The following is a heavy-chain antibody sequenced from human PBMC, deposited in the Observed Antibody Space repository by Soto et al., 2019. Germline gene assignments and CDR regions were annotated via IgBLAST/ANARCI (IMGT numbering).Heavy chain of an antibody. V-gene: IGHV5-51*01. J-gene: IGHJ4*02. Sequence: PGESLKISCQGSGYSFSTYWIGWVRQMPGKGLEWMGVIYPQDSDTRYSPSFQGQVTFSVDRSLSTAYLQWDSLKASDTATYYCARQRAWNDAFDFWGQGTLVTGSS. CDR3: ARQRAWNDAFDF. CDR2: IYPQDSDT. CDR1: GYSFSTYW. D-gene: IGHD1-1*01.